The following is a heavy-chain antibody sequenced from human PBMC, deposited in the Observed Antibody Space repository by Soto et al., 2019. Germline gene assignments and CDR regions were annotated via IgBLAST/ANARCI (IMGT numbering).Heavy chain of an antibody. Sequence: LSLTCTVSGGSISIGDYYWSWIRQPPGKGLEWIGYIYYSGNTYYNPSLKSRLVMSVDTSQNQFSLMLSSVTAADTAVFYCARGVITSGGEVEYFDYWGQGTLVTVSS. CDR2: IYYSGNT. D-gene: IGHD3-16*01. CDR3: ARGVITSGGEVEYFDY. J-gene: IGHJ4*02. CDR1: GGSISIGDYY. V-gene: IGHV4-30-4*01.